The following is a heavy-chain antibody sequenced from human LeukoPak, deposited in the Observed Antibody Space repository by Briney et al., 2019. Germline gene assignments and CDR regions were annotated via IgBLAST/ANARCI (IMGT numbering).Heavy chain of an antibody. CDR3: ARSGYSSGWYVH. CDR1: GFTFSSYS. CDR2: ISSSSSYI. D-gene: IGHD6-19*01. Sequence: GGSLRLSCAASGFTFSSYSMNWVRQAPGKGLEWVSSISSSSSYIYYADSVKGRFTISRDNAKNSLYLQMNSLRAEDTAVYYCARSGYSSGWYVHWGQGTLVTVSS. J-gene: IGHJ5*02. V-gene: IGHV3-21*01.